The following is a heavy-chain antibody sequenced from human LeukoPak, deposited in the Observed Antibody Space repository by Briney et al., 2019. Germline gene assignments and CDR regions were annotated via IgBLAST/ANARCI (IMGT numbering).Heavy chain of an antibody. Sequence: GGSLRLSCAASGFTFTGNAMSWVRQAPGKGLEWVSGVSGSGGTTYYTDSVQGRLTISRDNSKDTLHLQMNSLRVEDTALYYCARDYGDGSGSYTWDYWGQGTLVTVSS. CDR3: ARDYGDGSGSYTWDY. V-gene: IGHV3-23*01. D-gene: IGHD3-22*01. CDR2: VSGSGGTT. CDR1: GFTFTGNA. J-gene: IGHJ4*02.